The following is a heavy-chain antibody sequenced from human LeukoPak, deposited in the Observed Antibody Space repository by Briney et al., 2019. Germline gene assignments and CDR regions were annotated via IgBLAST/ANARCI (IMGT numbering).Heavy chain of an antibody. Sequence: PGGSLRLSCAASGFTFSSYGMHWVRQAPGKGLEWVAVIWYDGSNKYYADSVKGRFTISRDNSKNTLYLQMNSLRAEDTAVYYCAREPQPYYFDYWGQGTLVTVSS. CDR2: IWYDGSNK. CDR1: GFTFSSYG. J-gene: IGHJ4*02. CDR3: AREPQPYYFDY. V-gene: IGHV3-33*01.